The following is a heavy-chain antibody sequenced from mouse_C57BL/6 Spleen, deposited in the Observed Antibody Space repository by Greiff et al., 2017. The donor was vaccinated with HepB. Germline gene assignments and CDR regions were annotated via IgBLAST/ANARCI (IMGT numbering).Heavy chain of an antibody. CDR3: ASYLEWFAY. J-gene: IGHJ3*01. Sequence: VQLKESGGGLVQPGGSLSLSCAASGFTFTDYYMSWVRQPPGKALEWLGFIRNKANGYTTEYSASVKGRFTISRDNSQSILYLQMNALRAEDSATYYCASYLEWFAYWGQGTLVTVSA. V-gene: IGHV7-3*01. CDR1: GFTFTDYY. CDR2: IRNKANGYTT.